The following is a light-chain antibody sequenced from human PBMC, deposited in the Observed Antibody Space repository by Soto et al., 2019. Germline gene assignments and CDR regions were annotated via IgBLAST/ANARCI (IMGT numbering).Light chain of an antibody. CDR2: EVT. Sequence: QSALTQPASVSGSPGQSITISCTGTISDVGGYEYVSWYQQHPGKAPKLLIYEVTTRPSGVSARFSGSKSANTASLTISGLQPDDEADYYCTAFTSSSTLPYVFGTGTKLTVL. V-gene: IGLV2-14*01. J-gene: IGLJ1*01. CDR3: TAFTSSSTLPYV. CDR1: ISDVGGYEY.